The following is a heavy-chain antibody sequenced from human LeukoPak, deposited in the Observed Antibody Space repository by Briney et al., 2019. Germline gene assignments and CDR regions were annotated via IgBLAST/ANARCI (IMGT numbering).Heavy chain of an antibody. CDR1: SGSISSSSYY. V-gene: IGHV4-39*01. J-gene: IGHJ5*02. CDR3: ARQGIMIFGVITPNWFDP. CDR2: IYYSGST. Sequence: SETLSLTCTVSSGSISSSSYYWGWIRHPPGKGLEWIGSIYYSGSTYYNPSLKSRVTISVDTSKNQFSLKLNSVTAADTAVYYCARQGIMIFGVITPNWFDPWGQGTLVTVSS. D-gene: IGHD3/OR15-3a*01.